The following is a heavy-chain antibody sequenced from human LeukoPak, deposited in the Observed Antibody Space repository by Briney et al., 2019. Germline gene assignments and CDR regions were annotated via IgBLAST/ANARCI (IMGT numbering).Heavy chain of an antibody. CDR2: MYYSGST. V-gene: IGHV4-39*01. CDR1: GGSISTSSYY. Sequence: SETLSLTCTVSGGSISTSSYYWGWIRQPPGKGLEWIGSMYYSGSTYYNPSLKSRVTISVDTSKNQFSLKLSSVTAADTAVYYCARLPGDIDGDWGQGTLVTVSS. CDR3: ARLPGDIDGD. D-gene: IGHD3-10*01. J-gene: IGHJ4*02.